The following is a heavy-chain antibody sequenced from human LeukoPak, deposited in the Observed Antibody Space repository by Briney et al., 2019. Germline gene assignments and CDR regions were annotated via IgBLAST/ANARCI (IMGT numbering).Heavy chain of an antibody. CDR3: ARDPHCSSTSCYTAAFGI. CDR1: GGSISSYY. D-gene: IGHD2-2*02. J-gene: IGHJ3*02. V-gene: IGHV4-59*01. Sequence: SETLSLTCTVSGGSISSYYWSWIRQPPGKGLEWLGYIYYSGRTNYNPSLKSRVTISVDTSKNQFSLKLSSVTAADTAVYYCARDPHCSSTSCYTAAFGIWGQGTMVTVSS. CDR2: IYYSGRT.